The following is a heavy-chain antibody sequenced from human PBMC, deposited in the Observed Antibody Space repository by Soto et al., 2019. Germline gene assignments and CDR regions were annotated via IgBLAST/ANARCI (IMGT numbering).Heavy chain of an antibody. D-gene: IGHD3-10*02. Sequence: EVQLVESGGGLVKPGGSLRLSCAASGFTFSSYSMNWVRQAPGKGLEWVSSISSSSSSYIYYADSVKGRFTICRDNAKVSLYLQMNSLRAEDTAVYYCAGGSRFVVMDVWGKGTTVTVSS. V-gene: IGHV3-21*01. CDR1: GFTFSSYS. CDR2: ISSSSSSYI. CDR3: AGGSRFVVMDV. J-gene: IGHJ6*04.